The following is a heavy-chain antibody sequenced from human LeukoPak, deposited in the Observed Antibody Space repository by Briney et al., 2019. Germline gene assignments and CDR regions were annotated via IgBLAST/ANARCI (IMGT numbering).Heavy chain of an antibody. CDR3: ASTSPGAGTTPLDY. J-gene: IGHJ4*02. D-gene: IGHD1-7*01. CDR2: INPNSGGT. V-gene: IGHV1-2*02. CDR1: VYTFTGYY. Sequence: ASVKVSCKASVYTFTGYYMHCVRQAPGQALEWIGWINPNSGGTNYAQKFQGRVTMTRDTSISTAYMELNRLRSDDTAVYYCASTSPGAGTTPLDYWGQGTLVTVSS.